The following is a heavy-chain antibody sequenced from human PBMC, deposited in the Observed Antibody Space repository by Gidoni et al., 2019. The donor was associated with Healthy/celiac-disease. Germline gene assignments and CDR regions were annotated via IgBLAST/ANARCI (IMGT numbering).Heavy chain of an antibody. J-gene: IGHJ3*02. CDR3: AMGLNGDYKEDAFDI. D-gene: IGHD4-17*01. CDR2: IDPSDSYT. Sequence: EVQLVQSGAEVKKPGESLRISCKGSGYSFTSYWISWVRQMPGKGLEWMGRIDPSDSYTNYSPSFQGHVTISADKSISTAYLQWSSLKASDTAMYYCAMGLNGDYKEDAFDIWGQGTMVTVSS. CDR1: GYSFTSYW. V-gene: IGHV5-10-1*03.